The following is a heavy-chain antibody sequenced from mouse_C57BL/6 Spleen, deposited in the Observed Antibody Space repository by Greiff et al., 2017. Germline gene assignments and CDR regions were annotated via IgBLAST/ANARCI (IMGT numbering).Heavy chain of an antibody. CDR3: ARNKIYYGNYEWYFDV. J-gene: IGHJ1*03. D-gene: IGHD2-1*01. CDR2: IDPSDSYT. Sequence: QVQLQQPGAELVKPGASVKLSCKASGYTFTSYWMQWVKQRPGQGLEWIGEIDPSDSYTNYNQKFKGKAPLTVATSSSTAYMQLSSLTSEDSAVYYCARNKIYYGNYEWYFDVGGTGTTVTGSS. CDR1: GYTFTSYW. V-gene: IGHV1-50*01.